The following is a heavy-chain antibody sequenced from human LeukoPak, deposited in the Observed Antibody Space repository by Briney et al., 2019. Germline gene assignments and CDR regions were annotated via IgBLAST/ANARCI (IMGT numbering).Heavy chain of an antibody. J-gene: IGHJ4*02. CDR2: INPNSGGT. CDR1: GYTFTGYY. CDR3: ARARRDGYIDYYFDY. V-gene: IGHV1-2*04. Sequence: ASVKVSCKASGYTFTGYYMHWVRQAPGQGLEWMGWINPNSGGTNYAQRFQGWVTMTRDTSISTAYMELSRLRSDDTAVYYCARARRDGYIDYYFDYWGQGILVTVSS. D-gene: IGHD5-24*01.